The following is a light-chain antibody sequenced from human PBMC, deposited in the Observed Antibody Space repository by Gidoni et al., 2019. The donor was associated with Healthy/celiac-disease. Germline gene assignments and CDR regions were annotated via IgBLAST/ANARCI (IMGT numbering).Light chain of an antibody. CDR2: GAS. J-gene: IGKJ1*01. CDR3: QQYNNRPTWT. CDR1: QSISSN. V-gene: IGKV3-15*01. Sequence: EIVMTQFPATLSVSPGERATLSCRASQSISSNLTWYQQKPGKAPKLLIYGASTRATGIPARFSGSGSGTEFTLTISSLQSEDFAAYYCQQYNNRPTWTFGEGTKVEIK.